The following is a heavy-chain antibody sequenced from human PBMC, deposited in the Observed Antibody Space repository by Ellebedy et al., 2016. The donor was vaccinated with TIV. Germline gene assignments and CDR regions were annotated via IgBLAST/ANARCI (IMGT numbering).Heavy chain of an antibody. D-gene: IGHD6-19*01. V-gene: IGHV3-7*01. CDR1: GFTFSSYW. Sequence: GESLKISCAASGFTFSSYWMSWVRQAPGKGLEWVANIKQDGSEKYYVDSVKGRFTISRDNAKNSLYLQMNSLGAEDTAVYHCASLSSGWSNDYWGQGTLVTVSS. J-gene: IGHJ4*02. CDR3: ASLSSGWSNDY. CDR2: IKQDGSEK.